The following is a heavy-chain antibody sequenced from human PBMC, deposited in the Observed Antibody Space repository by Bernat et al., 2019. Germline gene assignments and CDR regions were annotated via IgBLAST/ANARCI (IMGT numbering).Heavy chain of an antibody. D-gene: IGHD5-24*01. J-gene: IGHJ3*02. CDR3: ARDPNYAALDI. V-gene: IGHV3-7*03. CDR1: GSTSITSW. Sequence: EVHLVESGGGLFQPGGSLRLSCAAPGSTSITSWMAGVRQAPGKGLEWVANINIDGTQIYYVDSVRSRFTMSRDNAKSSLYLQMSSLGDEETAVYYCARDPNYAALDIWGQGTMVTVSS. CDR2: INIDGTQI.